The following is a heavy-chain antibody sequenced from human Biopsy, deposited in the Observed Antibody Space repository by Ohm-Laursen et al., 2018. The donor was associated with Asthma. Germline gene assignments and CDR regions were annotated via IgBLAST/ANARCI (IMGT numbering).Heavy chain of an antibody. D-gene: IGHD5-24*01. Sequence: SSVKVSCKASGYTFRSYGVSWMRQAPGQGLEWMGWISPFTGDTHFGQKFQGRVTMTTDTSTDIAYMELRSLRSDDTAVYYCARHPYNFGGFDYWGQGSLVLVSS. CDR2: ISPFTGDT. V-gene: IGHV1-18*04. J-gene: IGHJ4*02. CDR1: GYTFRSYG. CDR3: ARHPYNFGGFDY.